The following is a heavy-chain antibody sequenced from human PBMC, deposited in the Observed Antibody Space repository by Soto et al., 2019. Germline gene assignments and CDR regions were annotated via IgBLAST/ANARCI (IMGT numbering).Heavy chain of an antibody. Sequence: XSVKVSCKASGYTFTSYDINLVRHSTGQGLEWMGWMNPNSGNTGYAQKFQGRVTMTRNTSISTAYMELSSLRSEDTAVYYCATLWFGELLYPPAFDIWGQGTMVTVSS. D-gene: IGHD3-10*01. V-gene: IGHV1-8*01. CDR3: ATLWFGELLYPPAFDI. J-gene: IGHJ3*02. CDR1: GYTFTSYD. CDR2: MNPNSGNT.